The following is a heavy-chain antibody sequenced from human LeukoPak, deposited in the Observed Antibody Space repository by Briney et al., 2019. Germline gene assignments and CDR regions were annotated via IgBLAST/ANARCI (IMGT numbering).Heavy chain of an antibody. CDR3: ARESVLYCSGGSCYGMDV. CDR1: GFTFSSYS. CDR2: ISSSSSYI. J-gene: IGHJ6*02. D-gene: IGHD2-15*01. Sequence: GGSLRLSCAASGFTFSSYSMNWVRQAPGKGLEWVSSISSSSSYIYYADSVKGRFTISRDNAKNSLYLQMNSLRAEDTAVYYCARESVLYCSGGSCYGMDVWGQGTTVTVSS. V-gene: IGHV3-21*01.